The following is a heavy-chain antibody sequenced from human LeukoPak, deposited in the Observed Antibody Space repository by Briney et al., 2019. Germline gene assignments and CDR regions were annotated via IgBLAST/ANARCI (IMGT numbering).Heavy chain of an antibody. CDR3: ARDRRDYYDSSGPTGNWFDP. V-gene: IGHV1-69*05. CDR1: GGTFSSYA. CDR2: IIPIFGTA. Sequence: ASVKVSCKASGGTFSSYAISWVRQAPGQGLEWMGRIIPIFGTANYAQKFQGRVTITTDESTSTAYMELSSLRSEDTAVYYCARDRRDYYDSSGPTGNWFDPWGQGTLVTVSS. J-gene: IGHJ5*02. D-gene: IGHD3-22*01.